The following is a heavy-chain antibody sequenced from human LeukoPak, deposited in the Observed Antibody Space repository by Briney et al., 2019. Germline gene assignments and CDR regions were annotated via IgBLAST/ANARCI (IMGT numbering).Heavy chain of an antibody. Sequence: SETLSLTCTVSGGSISSGSYYWSWIRQPAGKGLEWIGRIYTSGSTNYNPSLKSRVTISVDTSKNQFSLKLSSVTAADTAVYYCARRYSGSPNWFDPWGQGTLVTVSS. V-gene: IGHV4-61*02. J-gene: IGHJ5*02. CDR3: ARRYSGSPNWFDP. CDR1: GGSISSGSYY. CDR2: IYTSGST. D-gene: IGHD1-26*01.